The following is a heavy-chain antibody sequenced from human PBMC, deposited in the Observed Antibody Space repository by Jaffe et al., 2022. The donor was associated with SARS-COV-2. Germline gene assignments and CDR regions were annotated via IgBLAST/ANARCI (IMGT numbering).Heavy chain of an antibody. CDR2: IYYSGST. V-gene: IGHV4-39*01. CDR1: GGSISSSSYY. CDR3: ARYNRGADSLWGVYGMDV. D-gene: IGHD1-1*01. J-gene: IGHJ6*02. Sequence: QLQLQESGPGLVKPSETLSLTCTVSGGSISSSSYYWGWIRQPPGKGLEWIGSIYYSGSTYYNPSLKSRVTISVDTSKNQFSLKLSSVTAADTAVYYCARYNRGADSLWGVYGMDVWGQGTTVTVSS.